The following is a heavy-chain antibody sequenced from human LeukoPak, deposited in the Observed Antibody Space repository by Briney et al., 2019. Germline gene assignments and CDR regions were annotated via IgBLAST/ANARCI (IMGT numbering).Heavy chain of an antibody. CDR1: GYTFTGYY. D-gene: IGHD1-26*01. CDR3: ARASEESYYYFDY. Sequence: ASVKVSCKASGYTFTGYYMHWVRQAPGRGLEWMGWINPNSGGTNYAQKFQGRVTMTRDTSISTAYMELSRLRSDDTAVYYCARASEESYYYFDYWGQGTLVTVSS. CDR2: INPNSGGT. V-gene: IGHV1-2*02. J-gene: IGHJ4*02.